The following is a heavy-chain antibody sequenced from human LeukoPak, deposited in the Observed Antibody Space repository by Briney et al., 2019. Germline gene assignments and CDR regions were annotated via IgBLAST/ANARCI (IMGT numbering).Heavy chain of an antibody. D-gene: IGHD3-22*01. CDR1: GGSISSSSYY. V-gene: IGHV4-39*01. CDR3: ASLSYHDSSGYLRFDP. Sequence: SETLSLTCTVSGGSISSSSYYWGWIRQPPGKGLEWIGSIYYSGSTYYNPSLKSRVTISVDTSKNQFSLKLSSVTAADTAVYYCASLSYHDSSGYLRFDPWGQGTLVTVSS. J-gene: IGHJ5*02. CDR2: IYYSGST.